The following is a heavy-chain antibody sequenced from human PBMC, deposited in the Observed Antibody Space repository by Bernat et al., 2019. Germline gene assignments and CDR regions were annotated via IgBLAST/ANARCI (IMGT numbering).Heavy chain of an antibody. J-gene: IGHJ2*01. CDR2: IRYDGSNK. V-gene: IGHV3-30*02. CDR3: AKGGKNIEYYYDSSGFNWYFDL. Sequence: QVQLVESGGGVVQPGGSLRLSCAASGFTFSSYGMHWVRQAPGKGLEWVAFIRYDGSNKYYADSVKGRFTISRDNSKNTLYLQMNSLRAEDTAVYYCAKGGKNIEYYYDSSGFNWYFDLWGRGTLVTVSS. D-gene: IGHD3-22*01. CDR1: GFTFSSYG.